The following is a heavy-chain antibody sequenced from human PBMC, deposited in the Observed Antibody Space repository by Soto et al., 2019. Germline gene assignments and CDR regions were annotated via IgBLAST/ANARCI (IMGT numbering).Heavy chain of an antibody. J-gene: IGHJ6*02. Sequence: SGPTLVNPTQTLTLTCTFSGFSLSTSGMCVSWIRQPPGKALEWLALIDWDDDKYYSTSLKTRLTISKDTSKNQVVLTMTNMDPVDTATYYCARITRDIVATTSHYYYYGMDVWGQGTTVTVSS. D-gene: IGHD5-12*01. V-gene: IGHV2-70*01. CDR3: ARITRDIVATTSHYYYYGMDV. CDR1: GFSLSTSGMC. CDR2: IDWDDDK.